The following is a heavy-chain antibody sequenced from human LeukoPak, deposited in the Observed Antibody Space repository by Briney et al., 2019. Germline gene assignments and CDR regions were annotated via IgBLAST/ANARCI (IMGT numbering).Heavy chain of an antibody. V-gene: IGHV3-73*01. CDR3: VRGDNRDY. Sequence: GGSLRLSCAASGFTFSDSSVHWVRQASGKGLEWVGRIRSKANNYATLYTASVQGRFTVSRDNAKNSLFLVMDSLRVEDTSVYYCVRGDNRDYWGQGTLVTVSS. D-gene: IGHD1-14*01. J-gene: IGHJ4*02. CDR1: GFTFSDSS. CDR2: IRSKANNYAT.